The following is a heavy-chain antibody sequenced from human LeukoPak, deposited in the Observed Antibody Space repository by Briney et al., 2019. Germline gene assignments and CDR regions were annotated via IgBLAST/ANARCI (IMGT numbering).Heavy chain of an antibody. J-gene: IGHJ4*02. Sequence: GGSLRLSCAASGFTFSSYWMTWFRQAPGKGREGVANIKKDGSDQYYGDSVKGRFTISRDNTKNSLFLQMNSLRAEDTAMYYCTTYYDSGPSKDWGQGTLVTVSS. V-gene: IGHV3-7*05. CDR2: IKKDGSDQ. D-gene: IGHD3-22*01. CDR1: GFTFSSYW. CDR3: TTYYDSGPSKD.